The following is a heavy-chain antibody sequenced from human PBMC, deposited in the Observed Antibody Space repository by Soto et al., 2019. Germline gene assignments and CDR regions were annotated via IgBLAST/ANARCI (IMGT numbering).Heavy chain of an antibody. CDR1: GFTFSSYA. Sequence: QVQLVESGGGVVRPGRSLRLSCAASGFTFSSYAMHWVRQAPGKGLEWVAVISYDGSNKYYADSVKGRFTISRDNSKNTLYLQMNSLRAEDTAVYYCARVRGTGYNYYYYGMDVWGQGTTVTVSS. CDR2: ISYDGSNK. D-gene: IGHD6-13*01. J-gene: IGHJ6*02. V-gene: IGHV3-30-3*01. CDR3: ARVRGTGYNYYYYGMDV.